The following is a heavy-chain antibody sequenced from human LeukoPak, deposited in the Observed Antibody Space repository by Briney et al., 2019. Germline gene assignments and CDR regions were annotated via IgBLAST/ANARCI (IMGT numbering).Heavy chain of an antibody. J-gene: IGHJ4*02. CDR1: GFTFSSYS. CDR3: ARDRGFGFIDY. CDR2: ISRSSSYT. V-gene: IGHV3-21*05. D-gene: IGHD3-10*01. Sequence: GGSLRLSCVASGFTFSSYSMNWVRQAPGKGLEWVSYISRSSSYTNYADSVKGRFTISRDNAKNSLYLQMNSLRAEDTAGYYCARDRGFGFIDYWRQGTLVPVSS.